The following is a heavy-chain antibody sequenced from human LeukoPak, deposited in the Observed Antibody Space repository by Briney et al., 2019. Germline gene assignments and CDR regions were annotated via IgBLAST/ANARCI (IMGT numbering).Heavy chain of an antibody. CDR3: VRDRGWYHFDL. J-gene: IGHJ4*02. CDR2: ISYDGSNK. Sequence: PGGSLRLSCVASGFTFSSNGMHWVRQAPGKGLEWVAVISYDGSNKYYADSVKGRFTISRDNSKNTLYLQMNSLRTEDTAVYYCVRDRGWYHFDLWGQGTLVTVSS. CDR1: GFTFSSNG. V-gene: IGHV3-33*05. D-gene: IGHD3-10*01.